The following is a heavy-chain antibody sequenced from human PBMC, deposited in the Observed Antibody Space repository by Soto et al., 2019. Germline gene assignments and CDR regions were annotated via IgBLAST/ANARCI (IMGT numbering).Heavy chain of an antibody. Sequence: LETISLTYAVYGGSFSGYYWRWIRQTPGKGLEWIGEINHSGSTNYNPSLKSRVTISVDTSKNQFSLKLSSVTAADTAVYYCARRSHYYGSGSYRRGYFDYWGQGTLVTVSS. D-gene: IGHD3-10*01. V-gene: IGHV4-34*01. CDR2: INHSGST. CDR1: GGSFSGYY. J-gene: IGHJ4*02. CDR3: ARRSHYYGSGSYRRGYFDY.